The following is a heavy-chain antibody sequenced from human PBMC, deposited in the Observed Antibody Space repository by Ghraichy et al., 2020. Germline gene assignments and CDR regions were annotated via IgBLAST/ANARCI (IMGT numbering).Heavy chain of an antibody. J-gene: IGHJ4*02. CDR3: AKGGNCSTTSCLGFDA. CDR2: IASDGNGE. V-gene: IGHV3-30*18. Sequence: GESLNISCAASGFSFSRYGMHWVRQAPGKGLEWVALIASDGNGEFYADSVKGRFTVSRDNSKNTLFLQINSLTPEDTAVYYCAKGGNCSTTSCLGFDAWGQGTPVTVSS. CDR1: GFSFSRYG. D-gene: IGHD2-2*01.